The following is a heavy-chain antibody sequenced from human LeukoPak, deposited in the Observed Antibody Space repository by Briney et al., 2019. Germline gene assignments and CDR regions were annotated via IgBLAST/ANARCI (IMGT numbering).Heavy chain of an antibody. J-gene: IGHJ4*02. CDR3: AKGVWAAAGSSFDY. V-gene: IGHV3-23*01. CDR2: VSGSAGSNT. Sequence: GGALRLSFAAIGFTFNRCAMSRVRQAPAKGLDGVSGVSGSAGSNTYYADSVKGRFTISRDNTKNTLYLQMNSLRADDTAVYYCAKGVWAAAGSSFDYWGQGTLVTVSS. CDR1: GFTFNRCA. D-gene: IGHD6-13*01.